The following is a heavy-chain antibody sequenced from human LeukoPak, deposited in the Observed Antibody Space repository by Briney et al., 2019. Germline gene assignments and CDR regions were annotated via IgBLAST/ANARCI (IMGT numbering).Heavy chain of an antibody. CDR1: GYTFTSYY. CDR3: ARDRGTDIVLMVYAISLDY. D-gene: IGHD2-8*01. V-gene: IGHV1-18*04. J-gene: IGHJ4*02. Sequence: ASVKVSCKASGYTFTSYYMHWVRQAPGQGLEWMVWISAYNGNTNYAQKLQGRVTMTTDTSTSTAYMELRSLRSDDTAVYYCARDRGTDIVLMVYAISLDYWGQGTLVTVSS. CDR2: ISAYNGNT.